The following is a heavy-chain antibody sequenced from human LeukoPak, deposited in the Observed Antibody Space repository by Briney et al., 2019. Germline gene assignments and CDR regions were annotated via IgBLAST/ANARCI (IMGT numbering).Heavy chain of an antibody. CDR1: GGSISSYY. Sequence: SETLSLTCTVSGGSISSYYWSWIRQPAGKGLEWIGRIYTSGSTTYNPSLKSRVTMPVDTSKNQFSLKLSSVTAADTAVYYCARDQQATIRGVQETWGQGTLVTVSS. J-gene: IGHJ5*02. V-gene: IGHV4-4*07. CDR2: IYTSGST. D-gene: IGHD5-12*01. CDR3: ARDQQATIRGVQET.